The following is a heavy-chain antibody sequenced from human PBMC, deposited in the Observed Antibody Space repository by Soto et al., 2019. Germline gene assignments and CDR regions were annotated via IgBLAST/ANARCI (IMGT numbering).Heavy chain of an antibody. Sequence: QVQLVQSGAEVKKPGASVKVSCKASGYTFTSYYMHWVRQAPGQGLEWMGIIDPSGGGTSYAQKCXGRLTMTRDTAXXXVXMELSSLRSEDTAVYYCARDRVDCSGGNCWRSVEDTWGQGTLVTVSS. CDR3: ARDRVDCSGGNCWRSVEDT. V-gene: IGHV1-46*01. J-gene: IGHJ5*02. CDR1: GYTFTSYY. D-gene: IGHD2-15*01. CDR2: IDPSGGGT.